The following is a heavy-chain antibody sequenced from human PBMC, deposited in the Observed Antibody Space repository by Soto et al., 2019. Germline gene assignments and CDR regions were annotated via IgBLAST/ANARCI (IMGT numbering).Heavy chain of an antibody. Sequence: SETLSLTCTVSGGSISNYYWSWIRQPPGRGLEWIGHIFYSGSTNYNPALKSRVTISVDTSKNQFSLKLSSVTAADTAVYYCARDRSRVYYYYGMDVWGQGTTVTVSS. CDR1: GGSISNYY. CDR3: ARDRSRVYYYYGMDV. J-gene: IGHJ6*01. D-gene: IGHD3-10*01. V-gene: IGHV4-59*12. CDR2: IFYSGST.